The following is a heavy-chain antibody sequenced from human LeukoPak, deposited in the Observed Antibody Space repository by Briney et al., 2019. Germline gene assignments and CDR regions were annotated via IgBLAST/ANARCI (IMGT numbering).Heavy chain of an antibody. CDR3: ARDFTPEWFDIH. J-gene: IGHJ4*02. CDR1: GFIFSNYG. V-gene: IGHV3-23*01. CDR2: ISASGSAT. D-gene: IGHD3-3*01. Sequence: GGSLRLSCAASGFIFSNYGMNWVRQAPGKGLEWVAAISASGSATSYADSVRGRLTISRDNSKSTTYLQMNSLRADDTAVYYCARDFTPEWFDIHWGQGTLVTVS.